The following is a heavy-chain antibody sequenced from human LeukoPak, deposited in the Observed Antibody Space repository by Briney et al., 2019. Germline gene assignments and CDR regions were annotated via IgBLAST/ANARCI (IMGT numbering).Heavy chain of an antibody. V-gene: IGHV4-4*07. CDR1: GGSISSYY. J-gene: IGHJ6*03. CDR3: ARAGIAAAGTFYYYYMDV. Sequence: KPSETLSLTCTVSGGSISSYYWSWIRQPAGKGLEWIGRIYTSGSTNYNPSLKSRVTMSVDTSKNQFSLKLSSVTAADTAVYYCARAGIAAAGTFYYYYMDVWGKGTTVTVSS. CDR2: IYTSGST. D-gene: IGHD6-13*01.